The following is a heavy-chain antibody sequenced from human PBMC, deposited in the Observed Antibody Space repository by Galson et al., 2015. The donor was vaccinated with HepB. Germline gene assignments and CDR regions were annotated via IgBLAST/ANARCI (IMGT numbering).Heavy chain of an antibody. Sequence: WIRQVSHSESTNYSPSLRSRVTMSVDMSKNQFSLQMTSVTAADTAVYYCARHPSLRLDPFGYWSQGTLVTVSS. D-gene: IGHD3-16*01. J-gene: IGHJ4*02. CDR3: ARHPSLRLDPFGY. V-gene: IGHV4-34*01. CDR2: VSHSEST.